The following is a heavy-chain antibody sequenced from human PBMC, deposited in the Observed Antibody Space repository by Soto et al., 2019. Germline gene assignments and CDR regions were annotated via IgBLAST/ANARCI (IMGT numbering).Heavy chain of an antibody. V-gene: IGHV1-18*04. J-gene: IGHJ4*02. CDR2: ISAYNGNT. CDR3: ARDGGNYYFWSGPGY. Sequence: ASVKVSCKASGYTFTSYGISWVRQAPGQGLEWMGWISAYNGNTNYAQKLQGRVTMTTDTSTSTAYMELRSLRSGDTAGYYCARDGGNYYFWSGPGYWGQEALVTVSS. CDR1: GYTFTSYG. D-gene: IGHD3-3*01.